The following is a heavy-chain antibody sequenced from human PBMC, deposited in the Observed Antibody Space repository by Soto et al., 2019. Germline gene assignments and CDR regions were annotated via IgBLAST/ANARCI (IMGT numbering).Heavy chain of an antibody. Sequence: PGGSLRLSCAASGFTVSSNYMSWVRQAPGKGLEWVSVIYRGGNTYYADSVKGRFTISRDDSKNTLYLQINSLRAEDTAVYYCARGHTDYYYGMDVWGQGTTVTVSS. J-gene: IGHJ6*02. CDR1: GFTVSSNY. V-gene: IGHV3-53*01. CDR3: ARGHTDYYYGMDV. CDR2: IYRGGNT.